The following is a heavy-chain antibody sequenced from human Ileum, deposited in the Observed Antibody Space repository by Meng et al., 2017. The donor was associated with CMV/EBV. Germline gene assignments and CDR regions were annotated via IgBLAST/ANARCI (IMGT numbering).Heavy chain of an antibody. CDR2: INNDGTST. V-gene: IGHV3-74*03. J-gene: IGHJ4*02. D-gene: IGHD3-16*01. CDR1: GFTFRNYW. CDR3: LRDEGDPFDY. Sequence: EVQLGESGGGLVPPGGSLRLSCAVSGFTFRNYWMHWVRQAPGKGLTWVSHINNDGTSTTYADSVKGRFTISRDNARNTLYLQMNSLKVEDTAMYYCLRDEGDPFDYWGQGTLVTVSS.